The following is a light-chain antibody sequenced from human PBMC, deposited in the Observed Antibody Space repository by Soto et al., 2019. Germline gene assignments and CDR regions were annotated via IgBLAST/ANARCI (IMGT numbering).Light chain of an antibody. CDR1: QSITTW. J-gene: IGKJ1*01. Sequence: PMSQSPSTVSAYVGDSVTITCPASQSITTWLAWYQQRPGKAPKLLIYDASALPRGVPSRFSGSGSGTKFTLTIASLQPDDFATYYCQQYETFSGTFGPGTKVDIK. CDR2: DAS. CDR3: QQYETFSGT. V-gene: IGKV1-5*01.